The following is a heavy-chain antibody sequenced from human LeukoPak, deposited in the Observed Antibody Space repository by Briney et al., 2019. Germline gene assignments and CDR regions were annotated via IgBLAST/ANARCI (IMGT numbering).Heavy chain of an antibody. J-gene: IGHJ4*02. Sequence: AGGSLRLSCAAPGFTFSSYAMSWVRQAPGKGLEWVSSISAGGGSTNYADSVKGRFTISRENPKNTLYLQMNSLRAEDTAVYYCAKEKYYGSDWGRGTLVTVSS. CDR1: GFTFSSYA. D-gene: IGHD3-10*01. V-gene: IGHV3-23*01. CDR2: ISAGGGST. CDR3: AKEKYYGSD.